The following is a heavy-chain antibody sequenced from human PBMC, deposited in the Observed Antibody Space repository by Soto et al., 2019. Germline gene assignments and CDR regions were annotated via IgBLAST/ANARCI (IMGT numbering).Heavy chain of an antibody. J-gene: IGHJ4*02. V-gene: IGHV1-24*01. CDR2: FDPEDGET. Sequence: ASVKVSCKVSGYTLTELSMHWVRQAPGKGLEWMGGFDPEDGETIYAQKFQGRVTMTEDTSTDTAYMELSSLRSEDTAVYYCATAQPGTTLRTYYFDYWGQGTLVTVSS. CDR3: ATAQPGTTLRTYYFDY. D-gene: IGHD1-1*01. CDR1: GYTLTELS.